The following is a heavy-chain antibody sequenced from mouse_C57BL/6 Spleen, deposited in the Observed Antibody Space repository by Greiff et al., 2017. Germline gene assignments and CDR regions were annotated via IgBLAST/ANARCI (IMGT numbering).Heavy chain of an antibody. V-gene: IGHV1-69*01. CDR2: IDPSDSYT. J-gene: IGHJ2*01. D-gene: IGHD2-3*01. CDR1: GYTFTSYW. Sequence: QVQLQQPGAELVMPGASVKLSCKASGYTFTSYWMHWVKQRPGQGLEWIGEIDPSDSYTNYNQKFKGKSTLTVDKSSSTAYMQLSSLTSEDSAVYYCARSLYDGYIDYWGQGTTLTVSS. CDR3: ARSLYDGYIDY.